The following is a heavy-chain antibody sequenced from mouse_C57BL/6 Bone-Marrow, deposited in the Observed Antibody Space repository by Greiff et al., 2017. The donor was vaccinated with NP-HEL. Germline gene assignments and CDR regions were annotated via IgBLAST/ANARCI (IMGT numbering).Heavy chain of an antibody. Sequence: QVQLKQPGAELVMPGASVKLSCKASGYTFTSYWMHWVKQRPGQGLEWIGEIDPSDSYTNYNQKFKGKSTLTVDKSSSTAYMQLSSLTSEDSAVYYCAPYYGSSPFAYWGQGTLVTVSA. D-gene: IGHD1-1*01. CDR1: GYTFTSYW. J-gene: IGHJ3*01. V-gene: IGHV1-69*01. CDR2: IDPSDSYT. CDR3: APYYGSSPFAY.